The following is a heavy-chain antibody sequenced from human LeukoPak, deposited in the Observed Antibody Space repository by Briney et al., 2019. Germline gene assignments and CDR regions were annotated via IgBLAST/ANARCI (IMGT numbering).Heavy chain of an antibody. V-gene: IGHV4-34*01. CDR3: ARAPYGGQPVDY. J-gene: IGHJ4*02. CDR2: INHSGST. CDR1: GGSFSGYY. D-gene: IGHD4-23*01. Sequence: KPSETLSLTCAVYGGSFSGYYWSWIRQPPGKGLEWIGEINHSGSTNYNPSLKSRVTISVDTSKNQFSLKLSSVTAADTAVYYCARAPYGGQPVDYWGQGTLVTVSS.